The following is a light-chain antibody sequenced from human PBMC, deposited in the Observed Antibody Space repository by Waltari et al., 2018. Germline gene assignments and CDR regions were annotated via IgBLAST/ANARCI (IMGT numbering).Light chain of an antibody. CDR1: QTISTY. J-gene: IGKJ4*01. CDR2: AAS. Sequence: DIQMTQSPSSLSASEGDRVTITCQASQTISTYLNSYQLKPGKAPKLLIYAASSLQVGVTSRFSGSGSGTDFKLTISSLQPEDFATYYCQQSYISPRTFGGGTKVEI. V-gene: IGKV1-39*01. CDR3: QQSYISPRT.